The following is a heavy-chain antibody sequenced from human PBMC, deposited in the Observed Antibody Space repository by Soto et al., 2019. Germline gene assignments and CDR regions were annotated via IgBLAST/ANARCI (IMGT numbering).Heavy chain of an antibody. J-gene: IGHJ6*02. D-gene: IGHD3-22*01. CDR2: IIPIFGTA. V-gene: IGHV1-69*13. CDR3: ARAAVGGYYDSSGYYYPPYYYYGMDV. CDR1: GGTFSSYA. Sequence: SVKVSCKASGGTFSSYAISWVRQAPGQGLEWMGGIIPIFGTANYAQKFQGRVTITADESTSTAYMELSSLRSEDTAVYYCARAAVGGYYDSSGYYYPPYYYYGMDVWGQGTTVTVSS.